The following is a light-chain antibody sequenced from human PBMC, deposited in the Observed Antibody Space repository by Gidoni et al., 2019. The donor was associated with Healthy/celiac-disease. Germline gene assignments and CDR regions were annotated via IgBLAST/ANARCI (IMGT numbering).Light chain of an antibody. CDR1: QSISCY. CDR2: AAS. Sequence: DIPMTQSPSSLSASAGDRGTITCRASQSISCYLNWYQQQPGKATKLLIYAASSLQSGLPSRFTGSGSRTDLTLTISSLQPEDFATYYCQQSYSTPPTFGQXTKLEIK. V-gene: IGKV1-39*01. J-gene: IGKJ2*01. CDR3: QQSYSTPPT.